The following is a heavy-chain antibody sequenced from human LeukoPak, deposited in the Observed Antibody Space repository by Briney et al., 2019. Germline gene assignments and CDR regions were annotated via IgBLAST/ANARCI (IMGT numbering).Heavy chain of an antibody. CDR2: ISGSGGST. CDR3: AKEPLSSGYYYFDY. D-gene: IGHD3-22*01. J-gene: IGHJ4*02. CDR1: GFTFSSYA. Sequence: GGSLRLSWEASGFTFSSYAMSWVRQPPGKGREWVSAISGSGGSTYYADFVKGRFTISRDNSKNTLYLQMNSLRAEDTAVYYCAKEPLSSGYYYFDYWGQGTLVTVSS. V-gene: IGHV3-23*01.